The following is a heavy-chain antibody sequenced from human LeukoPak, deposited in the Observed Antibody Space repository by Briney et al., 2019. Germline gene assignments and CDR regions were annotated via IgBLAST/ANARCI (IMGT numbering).Heavy chain of an antibody. CDR1: GFTFSSYA. V-gene: IGHV3-64*01. D-gene: IGHD1-26*01. CDR2: ISSNGGST. CDR3: ARDPGGSSNYYYYGTDV. J-gene: IGHJ6*02. Sequence: GGSLRLSCAASGFTFSSYAMHWVRQAPGKGLEYVSAISSNGGSTYYANSVKGRFTISRDNSKNTLYLQMGSLRAEDMAVYYCARDPGGSSNYYYYGTDVWGQGTTVTVSS.